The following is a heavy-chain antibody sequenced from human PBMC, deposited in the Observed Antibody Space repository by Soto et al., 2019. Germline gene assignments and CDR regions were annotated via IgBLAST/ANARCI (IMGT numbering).Heavy chain of an antibody. Sequence: GESLKISCKGSGYSFTSYWIGWVRQMPGKGLEWMGIIYPGDSDTRYSPSFQGQVTTSADKSISTAYLQWSSLKASDTAMYYCARGPIFGVVNLYYGMDVWGQGTTVTVSS. V-gene: IGHV5-51*01. CDR2: IYPGDSDT. CDR3: ARGPIFGVVNLYYGMDV. CDR1: GYSFTSYW. J-gene: IGHJ6*02. D-gene: IGHD3-3*01.